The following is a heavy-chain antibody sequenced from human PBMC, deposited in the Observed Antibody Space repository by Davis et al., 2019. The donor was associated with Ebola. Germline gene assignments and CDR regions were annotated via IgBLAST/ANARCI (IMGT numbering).Heavy chain of an antibody. CDR3: AKDRSVSRSPAAILDY. J-gene: IGHJ4*02. CDR2: ICGGGGCT. D-gene: IGHD5/OR15-5a*01. CDR1: GFTFSNYG. Sequence: GESLKISCAASGFTFSNYGMTWVRQAPGKGLEWVSAICGGGGCTYYADSVKGRFTISRHNSKNTLYLQMNSLRAEDTAVYYCAKDRSVSRSPAAILDYWGQGTLVTVSS. V-gene: IGHV3-23*01.